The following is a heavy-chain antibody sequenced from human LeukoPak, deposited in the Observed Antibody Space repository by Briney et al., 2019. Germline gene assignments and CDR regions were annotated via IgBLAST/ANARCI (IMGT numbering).Heavy chain of an antibody. D-gene: IGHD6-13*01. J-gene: IGHJ4*02. V-gene: IGHV4-61*02. CDR1: GGSISSSSYY. CDR2: FYISGST. Sequence: PSETLSLTCTVSGGSISSSSYYWGWIRQPAGKGLEWIGRFYISGSTNYNPSLKSRVTMSVDTSKNQFSLKLNSVTAADTAVYYCVREAGYSSTWYDYWGQGTLVTVSS. CDR3: VREAGYSSTWYDY.